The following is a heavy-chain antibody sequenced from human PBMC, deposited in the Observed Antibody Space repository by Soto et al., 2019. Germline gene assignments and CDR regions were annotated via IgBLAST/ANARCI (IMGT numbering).Heavy chain of an antibody. CDR1: GGSISGGYYY. CDR3: ATSQKGYNWNYFDH. J-gene: IGHJ4*02. CDR2: VFYTGFT. V-gene: IGHV4-39*01. D-gene: IGHD1-20*01. Sequence: SETLSLTCAVSGGSISGGYYYWAWLRQSPGKGPEWIGSVFYTGFTSYNPSLESRVSVSVDTSKSQFSLKLSAVTAADTAVYYCATSQKGYNWNYFDHWGQGALVTVSS.